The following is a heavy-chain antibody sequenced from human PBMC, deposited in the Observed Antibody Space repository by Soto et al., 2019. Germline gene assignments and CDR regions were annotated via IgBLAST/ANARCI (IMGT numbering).Heavy chain of an antibody. Sequence: GGSLRLSCAASGFTFSIYSMNWVRQAPGKGLEWVSYISSSSSTIYYADSVKGRFTISRDNAKNSLYLQMNSLRAEDTAVYYCARDGPPYCSGGSCSRAHYYYYYMDVWGKGTTVTVSS. D-gene: IGHD2-15*01. J-gene: IGHJ6*03. CDR1: GFTFSIYS. CDR3: ARDGPPYCSGGSCSRAHYYYYYMDV. CDR2: ISSSSSTI. V-gene: IGHV3-48*01.